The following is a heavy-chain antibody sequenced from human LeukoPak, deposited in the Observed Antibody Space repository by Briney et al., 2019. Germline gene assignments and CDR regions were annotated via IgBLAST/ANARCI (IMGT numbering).Heavy chain of an antibody. CDR2: ISGSGGST. J-gene: IGHJ4*02. V-gene: IGHV3-23*01. CDR3: AKDRNTAMDMPPDYFDY. CDR1: GFTFSSYA. Sequence: GGSLRLSCAASGFTFSSYAMSWVRQAPGKGLEWVSAISGSGGSTYYADSVKGRFTISRDNSKNTLYLQMNSLRAEDTAVYYCAKDRNTAMDMPPDYFDYWGQGTLVTVSS. D-gene: IGHD5-18*01.